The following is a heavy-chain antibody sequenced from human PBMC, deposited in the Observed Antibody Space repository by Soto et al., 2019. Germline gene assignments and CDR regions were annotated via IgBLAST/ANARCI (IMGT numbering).Heavy chain of an antibody. V-gene: IGHV4-4*02. CDR1: GDSITSDNW. CDR2: VYHSGST. Sequence: PSETLSLTCAVSGDSITSDNWWTWVRQPPGQGLQWIGEVYHSGSTNYNSSLKSRVAISVDKSMNQFSLKLSSVTAADTALYYCARVNYGDYYYGMDVWGQGTTVTVSS. J-gene: IGHJ6*02. CDR3: ARVNYGDYYYGMDV. D-gene: IGHD4-17*01.